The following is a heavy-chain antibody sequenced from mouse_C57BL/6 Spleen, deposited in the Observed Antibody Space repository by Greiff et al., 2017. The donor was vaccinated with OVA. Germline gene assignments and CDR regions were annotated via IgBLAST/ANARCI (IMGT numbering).Heavy chain of an antibody. D-gene: IGHD1-1*01. CDR1: GYAFTNYL. CDR2: INPGSGGT. V-gene: IGHV1-54*01. Sequence: VQLQQSGAELVRPGTSVKVSCKASGYAFTNYLIEWVKQRPGQGLEWIGVINPGSGGTNYNEKFKGKATLTADKSSSTAYMQLSSLTSEDSAVYFCARSVVATPYAMDYWGQGTSVTVSS. CDR3: ARSVVATPYAMDY. J-gene: IGHJ4*01.